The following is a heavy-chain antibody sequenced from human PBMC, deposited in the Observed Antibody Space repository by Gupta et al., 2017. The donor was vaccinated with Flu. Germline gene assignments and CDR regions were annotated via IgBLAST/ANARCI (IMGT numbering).Heavy chain of an antibody. J-gene: IGHJ4*02. D-gene: IGHD6-19*01. V-gene: IGHV3-30*18. CDR1: GFTFSNYG. CDR3: AKDRYSSGWYGGDN. CDR2: ISYDGSNK. Sequence: QVQLVESGGGVVQPGRSLRLACAAAGFTFSNYGMHWVRQAPGKGLEWVAVISYDGSNKFYGDYVKGRFTISRDNSKNTLYLQMNSLRAEDTAVYYCAKDRYSSGWYGGDNWGQGTLVTVSS.